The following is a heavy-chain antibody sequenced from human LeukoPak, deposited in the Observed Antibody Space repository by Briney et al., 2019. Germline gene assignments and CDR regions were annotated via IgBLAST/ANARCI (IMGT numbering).Heavy chain of an antibody. CDR3: AKSPDGYNPIDY. J-gene: IGHJ4*02. D-gene: IGHD5-24*01. CDR2: ISSSSTTI. CDR1: GFTFSSYS. V-gene: IGHV3-48*02. Sequence: GGSLRLSCAASGFTFSSYSMNWVRQAPGKGLEWVSYISSSSTTIYYADSVKGRFTISRDNARNSLYLQMNSLRDEDTAVYYCAKSPDGYNPIDYWGQGTLVTVSS.